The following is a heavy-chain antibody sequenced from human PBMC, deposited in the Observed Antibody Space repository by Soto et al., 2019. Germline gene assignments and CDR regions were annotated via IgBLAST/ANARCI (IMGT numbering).Heavy chain of an antibody. CDR3: ARRGIGHYDFWSGPYYGMDV. CDR2: INHSGST. D-gene: IGHD3-3*01. CDR1: GGSFSGYY. Sequence: AETLSLTCAVYGGSFSGYYWSWIRQPPGKGLEWIGEINHSGSTNYNPSIKSRVTISVDTSKNQFSLKLSYVTAADTAVYYCARRGIGHYDFWSGPYYGMDVWGQGTTVTVSS. V-gene: IGHV4-34*01. J-gene: IGHJ6*02.